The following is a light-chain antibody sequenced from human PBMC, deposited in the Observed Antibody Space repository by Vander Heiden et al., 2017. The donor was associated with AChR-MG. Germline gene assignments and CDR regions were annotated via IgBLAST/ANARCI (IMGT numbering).Light chain of an antibody. CDR3: QSYDSSLSGWV. J-gene: IGLJ3*02. CDR2: GNS. Sequence: QSVLTQPPSVSGAPGQRVTIPGTGSSTNIGAGYGVHWYQQRPGTAPKLLGYGNSNRPSGVPDRFSGSKSGTSASLAITGLQAEDEADYYCQSYDSSLSGWVFGGGTKLTVL. V-gene: IGLV1-40*01. CDR1: STNIGAGYG.